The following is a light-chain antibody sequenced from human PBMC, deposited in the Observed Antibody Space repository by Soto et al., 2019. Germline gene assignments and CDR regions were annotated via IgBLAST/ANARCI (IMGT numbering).Light chain of an antibody. CDR3: HQYNTYLWT. CDR2: KAS. J-gene: IGKJ1*01. Sequence: VMWVTQSPSLLSASTGDRVTISCRMSQGISSYLAWYQQKPGKAPKLLIYKASSLESGVPSRFSGSGSGTEFTLTIRSLQPDDFATYYCHQYNTYLWTFGQGTKVDIK. CDR1: QGISSY. V-gene: IGKV1D-8*03.